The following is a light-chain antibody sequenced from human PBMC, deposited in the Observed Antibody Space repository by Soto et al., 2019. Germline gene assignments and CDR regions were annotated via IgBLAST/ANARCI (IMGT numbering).Light chain of an antibody. Sequence: DIQMTQSPSSLSASVGDRVTITCQASQDISNYLNWYQQKPGKAPKLLIYDASNLETGVPSRFSGSGSGTDFTFTISSLQPEDIATYYCQPYDNLLPYTFGQGTKLEIK. CDR2: DAS. CDR3: QPYDNLLPYT. CDR1: QDISNY. V-gene: IGKV1-33*01. J-gene: IGKJ2*01.